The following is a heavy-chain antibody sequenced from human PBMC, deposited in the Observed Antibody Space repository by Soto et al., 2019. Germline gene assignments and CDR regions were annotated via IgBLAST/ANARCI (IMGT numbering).Heavy chain of an antibody. Sequence: ASVKVSCKVSGYTLTELSMHWVRQAPGKGLEWMGGFDPEDGETIYAQKFQGRVTMTEDTSTDTAYMELSSLRSEDTAVYYCATDMADGSGSYYNWPTLDYWGQGTLVTVSS. CDR3: ATDMADGSGSYYNWPTLDY. CDR2: FDPEDGET. J-gene: IGHJ4*02. CDR1: GYTLTELS. D-gene: IGHD3-10*01. V-gene: IGHV1-24*01.